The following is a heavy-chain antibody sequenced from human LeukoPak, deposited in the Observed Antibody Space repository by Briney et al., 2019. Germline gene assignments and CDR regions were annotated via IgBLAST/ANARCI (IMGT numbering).Heavy chain of an antibody. CDR2: INHSGST. CDR3: VRSGYYYYYGMDV. J-gene: IGHJ6*02. D-gene: IGHD3-10*01. V-gene: IGHV4-34*01. Sequence: SETLSLTCAVYGGSFSGYYWSWIRQPPGKGLEWIGEINHSGSTNYNPSLKSRVTISVDTSKNQFSLKLSSVTAADTAVYYCVRSGYYYYYGMDVWGQGTTVTVSS. CDR1: GGSFSGYY.